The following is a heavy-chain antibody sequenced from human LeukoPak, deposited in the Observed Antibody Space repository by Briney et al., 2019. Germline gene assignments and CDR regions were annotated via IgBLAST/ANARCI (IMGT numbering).Heavy chain of an antibody. CDR1: GYTFTGYY. J-gene: IGHJ4*02. Sequence: ASVKVSCKASGYTFTGYYMHWVRQAPGQGLEWMGWINPNSGGTNYAQKFQGRVTMTRDTSISTAYMELSRLRSDDTAVYYCARDYCSSTSCYTRLDYWGQGTPVTVSS. V-gene: IGHV1-2*02. CDR3: ARDYCSSTSCYTRLDY. CDR2: INPNSGGT. D-gene: IGHD2-2*02.